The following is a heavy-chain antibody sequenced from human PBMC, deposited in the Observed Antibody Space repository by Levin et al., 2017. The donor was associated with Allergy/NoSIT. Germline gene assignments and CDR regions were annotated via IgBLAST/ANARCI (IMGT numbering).Heavy chain of an antibody. CDR2: INHSGST. Sequence: PSETLSLTCAVYGGSFSGYYWSWIRQPPGKGLEWIGEINHSGSTNYNPSLKSRVTISVDTSKNQFSLKLSSVTAADTAVYYCARASVTMVRGVARERNWFDPWGQGTLVTVSS. J-gene: IGHJ5*02. D-gene: IGHD3-10*01. CDR3: ARASVTMVRGVARERNWFDP. CDR1: GGSFSGYY. V-gene: IGHV4-34*01.